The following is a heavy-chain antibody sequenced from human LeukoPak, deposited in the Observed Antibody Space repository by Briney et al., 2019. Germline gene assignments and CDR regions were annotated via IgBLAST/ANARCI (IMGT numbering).Heavy chain of an antibody. CDR1: GGTFSSYA. CDR2: ISAYNGNT. D-gene: IGHD4-11*01. J-gene: IGHJ5*02. CDR3: ARDQETTAFWFDP. Sequence: ASVKVSCKASGGTFSSYAISWVRQAPGQGLEWMGWISAYNGNTNYAQKLQGRVTMTTDTSTSTAYMELRSLRSDDTAVYYCARDQETTAFWFDPWGQGTLVTVSS. V-gene: IGHV1-18*01.